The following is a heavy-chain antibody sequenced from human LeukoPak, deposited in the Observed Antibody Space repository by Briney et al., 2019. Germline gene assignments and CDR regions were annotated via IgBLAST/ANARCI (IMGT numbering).Heavy chain of an antibody. Sequence: PGRSLRLSCAASGFTFSSYAMHWVRQAPGKGLEWVAVISYDGSNKYYADSVKGRFTISRDNSKNTLYLQMNSLRAEDTAVYYCARDGPRGVPAAASPPDYWDQGTLVTVSS. CDR2: ISYDGSNK. CDR1: GFTFSSYA. J-gene: IGHJ4*02. D-gene: IGHD2-2*01. CDR3: ARDGPRGVPAAASPPDY. V-gene: IGHV3-30-3*01.